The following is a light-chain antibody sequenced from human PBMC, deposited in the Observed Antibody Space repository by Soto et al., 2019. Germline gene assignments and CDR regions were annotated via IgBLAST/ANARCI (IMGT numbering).Light chain of an antibody. V-gene: IGKV3-20*01. CDR2: GAS. J-gene: IGKJ4*01. Sequence: EIVLTHSPETLSVSPWERATLSCRASQSVSSNLAWYQQKPGRAHRLLIYGASSRATGIPDRFSGSGSGTDFTLTISRLEPEDFAMYYCQQYGYLVTFGGGTKVDNK. CDR3: QQYGYLVT. CDR1: QSVSSN.